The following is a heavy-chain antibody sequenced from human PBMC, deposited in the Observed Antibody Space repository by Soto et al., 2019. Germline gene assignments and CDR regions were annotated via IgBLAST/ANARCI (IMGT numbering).Heavy chain of an antibody. J-gene: IGHJ6*02. CDR3: ARSLSGGFKEEPKYYYYGMDV. V-gene: IGHV1-2*04. Sequence: ASVKVSCKASGYTFTGYYMHWVRQAPGQGLEWMGWINPNSGGTNYAQKFQGWVTMTRDTSISTAYMELSRLRSDDTAVYYCARSLSGGFKEEPKYYYYGMDVWGQGTTVTVSS. CDR1: GYTFTGYY. D-gene: IGHD3-16*01. CDR2: INPNSGGT.